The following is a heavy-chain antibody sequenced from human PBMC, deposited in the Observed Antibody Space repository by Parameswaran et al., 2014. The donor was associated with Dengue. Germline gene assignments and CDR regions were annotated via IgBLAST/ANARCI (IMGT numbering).Heavy chain of an antibody. CDR2: IYYSGST. J-gene: IGHJ4*02. Sequence: RWIRQPPGKGLEWIGYIYYSGSTNYNPSLKSRVTISVDTSKNQFSLKLSSVTAADTAVYYCARVGPIDEYYFDYWGQGTLVTVSS. V-gene: IGHV4-59*01. D-gene: IGHD3-16*01. CDR3: ARVGPIDEYYFDY.